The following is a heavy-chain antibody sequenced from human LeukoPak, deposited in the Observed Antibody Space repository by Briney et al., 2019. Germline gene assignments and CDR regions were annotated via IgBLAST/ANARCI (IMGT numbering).Heavy chain of an antibody. CDR2: ISSSSSYI. V-gene: IGHV3-21*01. Sequence: GGSLRLSCAASGFTFSSYSMNWVRQAPGKGLEWVLSISSSSSYIYYADSVKGRFTISRDNAKNSLYLQMNSLRAEDTAVYYCAREMGGAFDIWGQGTMVTVSS. CDR3: AREMGGAFDI. D-gene: IGHD1-26*01. J-gene: IGHJ3*02. CDR1: GFTFSSYS.